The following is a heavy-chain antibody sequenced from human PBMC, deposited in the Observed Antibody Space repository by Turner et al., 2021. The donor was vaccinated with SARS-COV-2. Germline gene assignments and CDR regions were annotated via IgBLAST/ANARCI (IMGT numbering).Heavy chain of an antibody. J-gene: IGHJ4*02. CDR2: INHSGNT. Sequence: QVQLQQWGAGLLKPSETLSLTCAVYGGSFSGYYWSFIRQPPGKGLEWIGEINHSGNTNYNPSLQSRVITSVDTSKNHFSLKLTSVTAADTAVYYCARGRDDYIWGSPTPTYYFDYWGQGTLVTVS. CDR3: ARGRDDYIWGSPTPTYYFDY. D-gene: IGHD3-16*01. CDR1: GGSFSGYY. V-gene: IGHV4-34*01.